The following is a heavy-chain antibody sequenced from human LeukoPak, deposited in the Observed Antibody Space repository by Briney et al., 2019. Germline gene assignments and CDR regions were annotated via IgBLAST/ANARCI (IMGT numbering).Heavy chain of an antibody. CDR3: AKDVSATMVRGVIDY. V-gene: IGHV3-9*01. CDR2: ITWNSGSI. D-gene: IGHD3-10*01. CDR1: GFTFDDYA. Sequence: GGSLRLSCAASGFTFDDYAMNWVRQAPGKGLEWVSGITWNSGSIGYADSVKGRFTISRDNAKNSLYLQMDSLRVEDTALYYCAKDVSATMVRGVIDYWGQGTLVTVSS. J-gene: IGHJ4*02.